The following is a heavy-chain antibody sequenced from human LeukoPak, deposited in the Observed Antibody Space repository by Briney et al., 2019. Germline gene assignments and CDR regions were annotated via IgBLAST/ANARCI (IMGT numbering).Heavy chain of an antibody. Sequence: GGSLRLSCAASGFTFSNYEMNWVRQAPGKGLEWVSYISSSGSAIHYADSVKGRFTISRDNAKNSLYLQMNSLRAEDTALYYCARDLTVVYGSGTSIFDYWGQGTLVTVSS. CDR1: GFTFSNYE. V-gene: IGHV3-48*03. CDR3: ARDLTVVYGSGTSIFDY. J-gene: IGHJ4*02. CDR2: ISSSGSAI. D-gene: IGHD3-10*01.